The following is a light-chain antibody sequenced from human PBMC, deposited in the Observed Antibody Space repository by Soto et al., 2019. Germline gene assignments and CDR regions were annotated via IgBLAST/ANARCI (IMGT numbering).Light chain of an antibody. CDR2: DAS. V-gene: IGKV3-11*01. J-gene: IGKJ5*01. CDR3: QHRSNWPKTIT. CDR1: QSVSSY. Sequence: EIVLTQSPATLSLSPGERATLSCRASQSVSSYLAWYQQKPGQAPRLLIYDASNRATGIPARCSCSGSGTDSTLTISSLEPEDFAVDYCQHRSNWPKTITFGRGTRMEIK.